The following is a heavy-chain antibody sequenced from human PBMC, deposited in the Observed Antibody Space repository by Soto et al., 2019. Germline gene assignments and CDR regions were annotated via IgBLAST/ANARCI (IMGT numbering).Heavy chain of an antibody. Sequence: GASVKVSCKASGFTFTSSAMQWVRQARGQRLEWIGWIVVGSGNTNYAQKFQERVTITRDMSTSTAYMELSSLRSEDTAVYYCAADPGTGTLGPFDYWGQGTLVTVSS. CDR1: GFTFTSSA. CDR3: AADPGTGTLGPFDY. J-gene: IGHJ4*02. CDR2: IVVGSGNT. V-gene: IGHV1-58*02. D-gene: IGHD1-1*01.